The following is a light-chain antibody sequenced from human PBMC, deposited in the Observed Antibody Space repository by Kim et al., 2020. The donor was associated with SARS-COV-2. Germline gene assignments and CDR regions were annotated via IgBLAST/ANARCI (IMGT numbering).Light chain of an antibody. V-gene: IGKV1-6*01. CDR1: QGIRND. J-gene: IGKJ4*01. CDR2: AAS. CDR3: LQDYNYPLT. Sequence: ASVGDRVTIPCRASQGIRNDLGCYQQKPGKAPELLIYAASSLQSGVPTRFSGSGSGTDFTLTISSLQPEDFATYYCLQDYNYPLTFGGGTKVDIK.